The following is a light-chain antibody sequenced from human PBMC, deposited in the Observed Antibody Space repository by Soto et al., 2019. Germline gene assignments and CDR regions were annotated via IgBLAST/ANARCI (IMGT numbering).Light chain of an antibody. V-gene: IGKV1-33*01. CDR3: QQYETLPYT. J-gene: IGKJ2*01. Sequence: DIQMTQSSSSLPASVGDRVTIACQASQDIKNFLNWYQQKPGEAPKLLIFHTSNLEAGVPSRFSGSGSGTSFTVTITSLQPEDFATYYCQQYETLPYTFGQGTTVDIK. CDR2: HTS. CDR1: QDIKNF.